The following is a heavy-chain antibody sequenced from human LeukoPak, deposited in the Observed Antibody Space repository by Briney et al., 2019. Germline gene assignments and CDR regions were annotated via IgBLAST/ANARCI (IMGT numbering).Heavy chain of an antibody. CDR3: ARLQIVGYDSIGYYPRYYFDY. D-gene: IGHD3-22*01. CDR2: IYPGDSDT. Sequence: ASVKVSCKASGYTFTSYGIGWVRQMPGKGLEWMGIIYPGDSDTRYSPSFQGQVTISADKSISTAYLQWSSLKASATAMYYCARLQIVGYDSIGYYPRYYFDYWGQGTLVTVSS. CDR1: GYTFTSYG. J-gene: IGHJ4*02. V-gene: IGHV5-51*01.